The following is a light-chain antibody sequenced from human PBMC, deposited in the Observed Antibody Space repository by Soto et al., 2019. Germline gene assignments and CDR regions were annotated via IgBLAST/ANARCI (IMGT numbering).Light chain of an antibody. J-gene: IGKJ2*01. CDR3: QQRINWPRT. V-gene: IGKV3-11*01. Sequence: EIVLTQSPATLSLSPGERATLSCRASQSVSIYLAWYQQKPGQAPRLLIYDTSNRATGIPARFSGSGSGTDFTLTISSLEPEDFAVYYCQQRINWPRTFGQGTKLEIK. CDR1: QSVSIY. CDR2: DTS.